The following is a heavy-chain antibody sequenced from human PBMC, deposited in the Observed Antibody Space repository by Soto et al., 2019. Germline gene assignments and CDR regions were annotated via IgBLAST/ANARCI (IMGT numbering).Heavy chain of an antibody. Sequence: QVQLVQSGAEVKKPGSSVKVSCKASGGTFSNYVVNWVRQAPGQGLEWMGRIIPISGAANYAQKFQGRVTITEDKSTCTSYMELSSLRSEDTAVYYCARDMTRTVVPYFDFWGQGTLVTLSS. J-gene: IGHJ4*02. V-gene: IGHV1-69*06. CDR1: GGTFSNYV. CDR2: IIPISGAA. CDR3: ARDMTRTVVPYFDF. D-gene: IGHD1-7*01.